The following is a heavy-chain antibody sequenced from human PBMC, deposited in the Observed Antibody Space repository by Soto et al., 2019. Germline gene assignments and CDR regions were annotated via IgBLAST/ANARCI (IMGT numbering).Heavy chain of an antibody. J-gene: IGHJ3*02. D-gene: IGHD3-10*01. CDR1: GGTFISYA. V-gene: IGHV1-69*13. Sequence: SVKVSCKASGGTFISYAISWVRQAPGQGLEWMGGIIPIFGTANYAQKFQGGVTLTADESTSTAYMELSSLRSEDTAVYYCAREGGGLWFGEFAAFDIWGQGTMVTVSS. CDR3: AREGGGLWFGEFAAFDI. CDR2: IIPIFGTA.